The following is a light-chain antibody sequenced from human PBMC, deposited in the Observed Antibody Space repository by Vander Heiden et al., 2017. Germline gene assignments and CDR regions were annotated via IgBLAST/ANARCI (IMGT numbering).Light chain of an antibody. CDR3: QQLTTYPWT. J-gene: IGKJ1*01. CDR1: QGVRSN. Sequence: DIQLTQAPSFLSASVGDKVTITCRASQGVRSNVARYQQRPGKAPKLLIYDVATLQSPVPSRFSGSGSGTEFILRIMSLQSEDFATYYCQQLTTYPWTFGQGTKLDIK. CDR2: DVA. V-gene: IGKV1-9*01.